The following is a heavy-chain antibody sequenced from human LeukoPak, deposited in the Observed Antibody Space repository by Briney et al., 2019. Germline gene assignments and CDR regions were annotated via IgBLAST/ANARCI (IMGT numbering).Heavy chain of an antibody. CDR2: INSDGSNT. V-gene: IGHV3-74*01. CDR3: ARDCWFDP. Sequence: GGSLRLSCAASGFTFDEYGLSWVRHAPGKGAMWVSRINSDGSNTDYADSVKGRFIISRDNAKSTPDVQMNIVTGERKGVYYCARDCWFDPWGQGTLVTVAS. CDR1: GFTFDEYG. J-gene: IGHJ5*02.